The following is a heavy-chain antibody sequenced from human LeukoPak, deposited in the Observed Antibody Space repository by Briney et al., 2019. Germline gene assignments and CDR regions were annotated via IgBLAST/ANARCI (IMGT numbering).Heavy chain of an antibody. Sequence: SETLSLTCTVSGGSISSYYWSWIRQPAGKGLEWIGRIYTSGSTNYNPPLKSRVTMSVDTSKNQFSLKLSSVTAADTAVYYCARLRPFSSSWPRGYMDVWGKGTTVTVSS. D-gene: IGHD6-13*01. J-gene: IGHJ6*03. CDR2: IYTSGST. CDR3: ARLRPFSSSWPRGYMDV. V-gene: IGHV4-4*07. CDR1: GGSISSYY.